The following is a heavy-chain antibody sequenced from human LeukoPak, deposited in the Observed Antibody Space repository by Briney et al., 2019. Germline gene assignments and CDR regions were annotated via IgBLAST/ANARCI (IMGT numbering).Heavy chain of an antibody. D-gene: IGHD2-2*02. CDR2: IYQSGST. CDR3: ARAYRYCSSTSCYTTDDAFDI. V-gene: IGHV4-38-2*01. Sequence: SETLSLTCAVSGYSITSGYYWGWIRQPPGKGLEWIGSIYQSGSTYYNPSLKSRVTISVDRSKNQFSLKLSSVTAADTAVYYCARAYRYCSSTSCYTTDDAFDIWGQGTMVTVSS. CDR1: GYSITSGYY. J-gene: IGHJ3*02.